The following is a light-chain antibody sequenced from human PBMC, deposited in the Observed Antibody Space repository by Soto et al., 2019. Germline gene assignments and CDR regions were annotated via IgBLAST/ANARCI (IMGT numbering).Light chain of an antibody. CDR2: DAS. CDR1: QSISSW. Sequence: DIQMTQSPSTLSASVGDRVTIACRASQSISSWLAWYQQKPGKAPKLLIYDASSLESGVPSRFSGSGSGTEFTLTISSLQPDDVASYYSKHSAQLPRTFGQGTKVDIK. V-gene: IGKV1-5*01. J-gene: IGKJ1*01. CDR3: KHSAQLPRT.